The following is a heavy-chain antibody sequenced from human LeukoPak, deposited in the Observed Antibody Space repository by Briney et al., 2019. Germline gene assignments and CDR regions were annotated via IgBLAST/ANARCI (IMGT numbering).Heavy chain of an antibody. D-gene: IGHD4-23*01. CDR1: GFTFSSYS. J-gene: IGHJ4*02. CDR3: AKGGGKVQDY. V-gene: IGHV3-48*04. Sequence: GGSLRLSCAASGFTFSSYSMNWVRQAPGKGLEWVSYISNSNSTIYYSDSVKGRFTISRDNAKNTLHLQMNSLRAEDTAVYYCAKGGGKVQDYWGQGTLVTVSS. CDR2: ISNSNSTI.